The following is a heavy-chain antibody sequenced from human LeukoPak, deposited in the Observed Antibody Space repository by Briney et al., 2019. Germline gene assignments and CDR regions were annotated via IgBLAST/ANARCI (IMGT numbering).Heavy chain of an antibody. CDR1: GFTVSGNY. V-gene: IGHV3-53*01. CDR3: AKDKGGYYYYYMDV. CDR2: IYSGGTT. J-gene: IGHJ6*03. Sequence: SGGSLRLSYAVSGFTVSGNYMSWVRHAPGKGLEWVSLIYSGGTTYYADSVKGRFTISRDNSKNTLYLQMNSLRAEDTAVYYCAKDKGGYYYYYMDVWGKGTTVTISS.